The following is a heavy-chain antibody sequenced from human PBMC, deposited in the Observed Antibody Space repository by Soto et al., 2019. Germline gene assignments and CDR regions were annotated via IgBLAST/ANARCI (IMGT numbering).Heavy chain of an antibody. CDR2: IIPTYGTT. CDR1: RGTFNSYA. D-gene: IGHD1-26*01. V-gene: IGHV1-69*06. J-gene: IGHJ4*02. Sequence: QVQLEQSGAEVRKPGSSVKVSCKSSRGTFNSYAITWLRQAPGQGLEWMGGIIPTYGTTNYAHSFQDRLTITADKATSTAYMELNSLRSDDTAVYYCARDSEIRYSGTYSATTCDYWGQGTLVTVSS. CDR3: ARDSEIRYSGTYSATTCDY.